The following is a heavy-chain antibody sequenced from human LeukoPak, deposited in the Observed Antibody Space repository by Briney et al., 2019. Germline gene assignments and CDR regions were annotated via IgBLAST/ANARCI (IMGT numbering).Heavy chain of an antibody. D-gene: IGHD3-3*01. V-gene: IGHV3-30*01. CDR3: ARGGLGRLLEWSYYYYMDV. J-gene: IGHJ6*03. Sequence: PGGSQRLSCAASGFTFSSYAMHWVRQAPGKGLEWVAVISYDGSNKYYADSVKGRFTISRDNSKNTLYLQMNSLRAEDTAVYYCARGGLGRLLEWSYYYYMDVWGKGSTVTVSS. CDR2: ISYDGSNK. CDR1: GFTFSSYA.